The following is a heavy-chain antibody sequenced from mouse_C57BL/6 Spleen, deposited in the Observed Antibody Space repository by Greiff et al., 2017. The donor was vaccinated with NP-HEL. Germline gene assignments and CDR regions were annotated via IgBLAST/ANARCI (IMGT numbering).Heavy chain of an antibody. CDR3: TRVYGTWYFDV. CDR1: GFTFSDAW. J-gene: IGHJ1*03. CDR2: IRNKANNHAT. Sequence: EVHLVESGGGLVQPGGSMKLSCAASGFTFSDAWMDWVRQSPEQGLEWVAEIRNKANNHATYYAESVKGRFTISRADSKSSVYRQMNSLRAEDTGIYYCTRVYGTWYFDVWGTGTTVTVSS. D-gene: IGHD1-1*01. V-gene: IGHV6-6*01.